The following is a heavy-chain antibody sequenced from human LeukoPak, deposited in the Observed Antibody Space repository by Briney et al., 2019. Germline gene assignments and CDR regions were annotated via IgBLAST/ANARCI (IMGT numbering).Heavy chain of an antibody. V-gene: IGHV3-7*01. CDR3: ATHSVGVLPIATFDY. D-gene: IGHD2/OR15-2a*01. CDR2: IKQDGSEK. CDR1: GFTFSNYW. Sequence: GGSLRLSCAVSGFTFSNYWMAWVRQAPGKGLEWVANIKQDGSEKYYVDSVKGRFTISRDNAKNSLYLQMNSLRGEDTAVYYCATHSVGVLPIATFDYWGQGTLVTVSS. J-gene: IGHJ4*02.